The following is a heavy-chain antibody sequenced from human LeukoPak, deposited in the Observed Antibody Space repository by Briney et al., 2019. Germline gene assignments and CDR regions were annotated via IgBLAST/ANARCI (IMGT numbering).Heavy chain of an antibody. V-gene: IGHV3-23*01. CDR3: AKDPVLNYDILTGYSYFDY. D-gene: IGHD3-9*01. J-gene: IGHJ4*02. Sequence: GGSLRLSCEASGFAFSSYAMSWVRQAPGKGLEWVSAISGSGGSTYYADSVKGRFTISRDNSKNTLYLQMNSLRAEDTAVYYCAKDPVLNYDILTGYSYFDYWGQGTLVTVSS. CDR1: GFAFSSYA. CDR2: ISGSGGST.